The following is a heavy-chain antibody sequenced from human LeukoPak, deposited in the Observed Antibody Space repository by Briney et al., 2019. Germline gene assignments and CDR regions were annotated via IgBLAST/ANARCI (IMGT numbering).Heavy chain of an antibody. CDR3: AAMVNSYYYYYYMDV. Sequence: ASVKVSCKASGYTFTGYYMHWVRQAPGQGLEWMGWINPNSGGTNYAQKFQERVTITRDMSTSTAYMELSSLRSEDTAVYYCAAMVNSYYYYYYMDVWGKGTTVTVSS. J-gene: IGHJ6*03. D-gene: IGHD2-8*01. CDR1: GYTFTGYY. CDR2: INPNSGGT. V-gene: IGHV1-2*02.